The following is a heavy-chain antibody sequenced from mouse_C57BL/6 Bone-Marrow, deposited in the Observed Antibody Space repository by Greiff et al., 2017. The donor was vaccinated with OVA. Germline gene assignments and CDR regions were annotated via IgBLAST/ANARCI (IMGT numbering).Heavy chain of an antibody. J-gene: IGHJ3*01. V-gene: IGHV3-6*01. CDR3: ARLTGTRFAY. CDR2: ISYDGSN. D-gene: IGHD4-1*01. Sequence: VQLQQSGPGLVKPSQSLSLTCSVTGYSITSGYYWNWIRQFPGNKLEWMGYISYDGSNNYNPSLKNQITSTRDTSKNQLFLKLKSVTTEDTATYYCARLTGTRFAYWGQGTLVTVSA. CDR1: GYSITSGYY.